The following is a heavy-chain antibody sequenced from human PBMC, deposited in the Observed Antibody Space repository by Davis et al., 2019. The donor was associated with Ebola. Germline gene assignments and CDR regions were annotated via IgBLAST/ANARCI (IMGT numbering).Heavy chain of an antibody. Sequence: PGGSLRLSCAASGFTFSSYAMSWVRQAPGKGLEWVSAISGSGGSTYYADSVKGRFTISRDNSKNTLYLQMNSLRAEDTAVYYCASTPGIQLDRSGMDVWGQGTTVTVSS. CDR2: ISGSGGST. V-gene: IGHV3-23*01. J-gene: IGHJ6*02. CDR3: ASTPGIQLDRSGMDV. D-gene: IGHD5-18*01. CDR1: GFTFSSYA.